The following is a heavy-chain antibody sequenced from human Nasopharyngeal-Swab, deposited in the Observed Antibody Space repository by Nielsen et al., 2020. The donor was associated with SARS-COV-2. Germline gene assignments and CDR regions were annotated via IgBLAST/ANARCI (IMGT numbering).Heavy chain of an antibody. CDR1: GDSVSSTIAA. V-gene: IGHV6-1*01. CDR2: TYYRSQWYN. CDR3: ASFAQGSPSLY. J-gene: IGHJ4*02. Sequence: SQTLSLTCAISGDSVSSTIAAWHWIRQSPSRGLEWLGRTYYRSQWYNDYAVSVRSRITISPDISKNQFSLHLNSVTPEDTAVYHCASFAQGSPSLYWGQGILVTVSS.